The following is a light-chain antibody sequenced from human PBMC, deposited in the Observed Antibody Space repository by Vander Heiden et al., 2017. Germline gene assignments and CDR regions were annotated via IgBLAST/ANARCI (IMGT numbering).Light chain of an antibody. J-gene: IGLJ3*02. Sequence: QSVLTQPPSASGTPISCSGSSSNIGSNYVYWYQQLPGTAPTLLVYRNNQRPSGVPVRFSGSKSGTSASLAISGLRSEDEADYYCAAWDDSLSGPVFGGGTKLTVL. CDR2: RNN. CDR3: AAWDDSLSGPV. CDR1: SSNIGSNY. V-gene: IGLV1-47*01.